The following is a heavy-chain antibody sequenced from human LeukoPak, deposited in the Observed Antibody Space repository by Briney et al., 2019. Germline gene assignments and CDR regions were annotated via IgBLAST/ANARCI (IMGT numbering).Heavy chain of an antibody. CDR2: ISAYNGNT. CDR1: GCTFTSYG. CDR3: ASGGRGYYGSGSHFSY. D-gene: IGHD3-10*01. Sequence: ASVKVSCKASGCTFTSYGISWVRQAPGQGLEWMGWISAYNGNTNYAQKLQGRVTMTTDTSTSTAYMELRSLRSDDTAVYYCASGGRGYYGSGSHFSYWGQGTLVTVSS. V-gene: IGHV1-18*04. J-gene: IGHJ4*02.